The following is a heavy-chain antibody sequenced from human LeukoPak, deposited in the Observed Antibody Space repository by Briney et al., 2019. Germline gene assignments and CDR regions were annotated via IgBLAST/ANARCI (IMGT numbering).Heavy chain of an antibody. J-gene: IGHJ5*02. D-gene: IGHD1-1*01. Sequence: GASVKVSCKASGYTFTSYAMHWVRQAPGQRLEWMGWINPNSCGTNYAQKFQGRVTMTRDTSISTAYMELRRLRSDDTAVYYCAAELERRSSWFDPWGQGTLVTVSS. V-gene: IGHV1-2*02. CDR1: GYTFTSYA. CDR2: INPNSCGT. CDR3: AAELERRSSWFDP.